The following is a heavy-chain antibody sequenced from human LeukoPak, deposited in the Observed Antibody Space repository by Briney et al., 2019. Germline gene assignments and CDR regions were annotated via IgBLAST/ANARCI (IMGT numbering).Heavy chain of an antibody. V-gene: IGHV1-46*01. D-gene: IGHD6-19*01. CDR2: INPSGGST. CDR3: ARDSVIPYSSGWYIRVYYYYYMDV. J-gene: IGHJ6*03. CDR1: GYTFTSYY. Sequence: ASVKVSCKASGYTFTSYYMHWVRQAPGQGLEWMGIINPSGGSTSYAQKFQGRVTMTRDMSTSTVYMELSSLRAEDTAVYYCARDSVIPYSSGWYIRVYYYYYMDVWGKGTTVTVSS.